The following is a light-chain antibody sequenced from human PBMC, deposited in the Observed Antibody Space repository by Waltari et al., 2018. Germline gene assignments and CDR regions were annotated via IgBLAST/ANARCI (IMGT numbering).Light chain of an antibody. J-gene: IGLJ3*02. Sequence: QLVLTQSPSASASLGASVKLTCPLSSGHSSNIIAWLQQQPGTGPRYLMQVNSDGSHRKGDVISDRFAGSRSGAERDLTVSSLQSEDEADYYCETGGHGTWVFGGGTKLTVL. CDR1: SGHSSNI. V-gene: IGLV4-69*01. CDR2: VNSDGSH. CDR3: ETGGHGTWV.